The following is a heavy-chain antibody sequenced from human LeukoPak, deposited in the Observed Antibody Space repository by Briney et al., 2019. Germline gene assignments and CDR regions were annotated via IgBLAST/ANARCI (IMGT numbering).Heavy chain of an antibody. J-gene: IGHJ3*02. Sequence: GGSLRLSCAASGFTFSSYWMHWVRQAPGKGLVWVSRINSDGSSTGYADSVKGRFTISRDNSKNTLYLQMNSLRAEDTAVYYCAGVVGPGIGAFDIWGQGTMVTVSS. CDR2: INSDGSST. CDR3: AGVVGPGIGAFDI. V-gene: IGHV3-74*01. D-gene: IGHD2-21*01. CDR1: GFTFSSYW.